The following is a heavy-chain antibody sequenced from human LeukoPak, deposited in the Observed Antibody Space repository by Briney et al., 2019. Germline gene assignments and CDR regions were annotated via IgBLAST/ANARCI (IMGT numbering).Heavy chain of an antibody. CDR3: ARQRADSGMDY. CDR2: ISCDGSNK. Sequence: PGGSLRLSCAASGFTFSSYAMHWVRQAPGKGLEWVAVISCDGSNKYYADSVKGRFTISRDNSKNTLYLQMNSLRAEDTAVYYCARQRADSGMDYWGQGTLVTVSS. V-gene: IGHV3-30*04. J-gene: IGHJ4*02. CDR1: GFTFSSYA. D-gene: IGHD6-25*01.